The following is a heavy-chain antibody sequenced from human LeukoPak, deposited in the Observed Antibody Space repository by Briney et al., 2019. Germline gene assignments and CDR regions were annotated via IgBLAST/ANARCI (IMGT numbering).Heavy chain of an antibody. Sequence: GGSLRLSCAASGFTFSSYGMHWVRQAPGKGLEWVAVISYDGSNKYYADSVKGRFTISRDNSKNTLYLEMNSLRAEDTAVYYCAKAPTFSNAGTTNDFWGQGTLVTVSS. V-gene: IGHV3-30*18. CDR1: GFTFSSYG. CDR3: AKAPTFSNAGTTNDF. CDR2: ISYDGSNK. D-gene: IGHD6-13*01. J-gene: IGHJ4*02.